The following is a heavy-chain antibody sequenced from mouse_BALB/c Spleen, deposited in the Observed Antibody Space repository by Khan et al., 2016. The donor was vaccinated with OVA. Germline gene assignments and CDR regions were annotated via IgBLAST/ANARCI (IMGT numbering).Heavy chain of an antibody. CDR3: ARSNYYGYYFDY. Sequence: EVQLQESGPGLVKPSQSLSLTCTVTGYSITSGYAWNWIRQFPGNKLEWMGYISYSGFTNYNPSLKSRISITPRTSKYPFFLQLSSGPSAAPATYYCARSNYYGYYFDYWGQVATLTVSS. J-gene: IGHJ2*01. D-gene: IGHD1-1*01. V-gene: IGHV3-2*02. CDR1: GYSITSGYA. CDR2: ISYSGFT.